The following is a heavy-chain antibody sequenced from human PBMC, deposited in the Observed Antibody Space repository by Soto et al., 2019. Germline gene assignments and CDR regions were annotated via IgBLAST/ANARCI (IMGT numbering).Heavy chain of an antibody. D-gene: IGHD1-1*01. CDR3: ASHHYMERRQYYYYGMDV. V-gene: IGHV1-69*12. J-gene: IGHJ6*02. CDR2: IISIFGTA. CDR1: GGTFSSYA. Sequence: QVQLVQSGAEVKKPGSSVKVSCKASGGTFSSYAISWVRQAPGQGLEWMGGIISIFGTANYAQKFQGRVTITADESTSTAYMELSSLRSEDTSVYYCASHHYMERRQYYYYGMDVWGQGTTVTVSS.